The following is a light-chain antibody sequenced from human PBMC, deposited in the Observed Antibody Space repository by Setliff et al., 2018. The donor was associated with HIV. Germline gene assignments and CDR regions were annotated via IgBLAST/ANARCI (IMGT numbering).Light chain of an antibody. J-gene: IGLJ1*01. CDR1: SSDVGGYNY. Sequence: QSVLTQPRSVSGSPGQSVTISCTGTSSDVGGYNYVSWYQQHPGKAPKLMIYDVSKRPSGVPDRFSGPKSGNTASLTISGLQAEDEADYYCCSYAGSYAFVFGTGTKFTVL. CDR3: CSYAGSYAFV. V-gene: IGLV2-11*01. CDR2: DVS.